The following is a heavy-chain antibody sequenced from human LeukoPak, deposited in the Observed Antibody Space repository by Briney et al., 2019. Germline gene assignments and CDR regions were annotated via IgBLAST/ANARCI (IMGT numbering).Heavy chain of an antibody. D-gene: IGHD3-10*02. CDR1: GYTFTSYG. J-gene: IGHJ6*03. V-gene: IGHV1-69*13. CDR2: IIPIFGTA. Sequence: ASVKVSCKASGYTFTSYGISWVRQAPGQGLEWMGGIIPIFGTANYAQKFQGRVTITADESTSTAYMELSSLRSEDTAVYYCARSDYVTYYYYMDVWGKGTTVTVSS. CDR3: ARSDYVTYYYYMDV.